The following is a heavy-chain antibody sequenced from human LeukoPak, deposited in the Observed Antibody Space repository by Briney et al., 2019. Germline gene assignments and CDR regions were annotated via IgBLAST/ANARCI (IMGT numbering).Heavy chain of an antibody. CDR2: IRYDGSNK. Sequence: GGSLRLSCAASGFTFSTYGMHWVRQAPGKGLEWVAFIRYDGSNKYYADSVKGRFTISRDNSKNTLYLQMNNLRAEDTAVYYCAREGYSDSSGSHYPWFDPWGQGTLVTVSS. V-gene: IGHV3-30*02. J-gene: IGHJ5*02. CDR1: GFTFSTYG. CDR3: AREGYSDSSGSHYPWFDP. D-gene: IGHD3-22*01.